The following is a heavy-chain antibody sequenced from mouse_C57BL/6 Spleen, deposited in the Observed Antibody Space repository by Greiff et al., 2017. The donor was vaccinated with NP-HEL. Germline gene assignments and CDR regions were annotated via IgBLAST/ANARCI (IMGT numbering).Heavy chain of an antibody. CDR1: GYTFTDYY. CDR2: INPNNGGT. J-gene: IGHJ2*01. D-gene: IGHD4-1*01. CDR3: ASGAGTWYFDY. Sequence: EVQLQQSGPELVKPGASVKISCKASGYTFTDYYMNWVKQSHGKSLEWIGDINPNNGGTSYNQKFKGKATLTVDKSSSTAYMELRSLTSEDSAVYYCASGAGTWYFDYWGQGTTLTVSS. V-gene: IGHV1-26*01.